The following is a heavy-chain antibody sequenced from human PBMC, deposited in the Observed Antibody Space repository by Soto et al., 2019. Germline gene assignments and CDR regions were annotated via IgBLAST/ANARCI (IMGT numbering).Heavy chain of an antibody. J-gene: IGHJ4*02. Sequence: QVHLVQSGAEVKKSGASVKVSCKGSGYDFTTYGITWVRQAPGQGLEWMAWISAHNGNTDYAQKLQGRVTVTRDTSASTASMELRSLRSDATAVDYCARGRYGDYWGQGALVTVSS. CDR1: GYDFTTYG. CDR2: ISAHNGNT. D-gene: IGHD1-1*01. V-gene: IGHV1-18*01. CDR3: ARGRYGDY.